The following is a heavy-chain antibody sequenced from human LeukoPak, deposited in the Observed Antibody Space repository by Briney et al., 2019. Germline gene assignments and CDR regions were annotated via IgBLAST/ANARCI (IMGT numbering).Heavy chain of an antibody. CDR3: ADFFAHSYGYYY. CDR1: GGSISSGGYS. D-gene: IGHD5-18*01. Sequence: SETLSLTCAVSGGSISSGGYSWSWIRQPPGKGLEWIGYIYHSGSTYYNPSLKSRVTISVDRSKNQFSLKLSSVSAADTAVYYCADFFAHSYGYYYWGQGTLVTVSS. CDR2: IYHSGST. V-gene: IGHV4-30-2*01. J-gene: IGHJ4*02.